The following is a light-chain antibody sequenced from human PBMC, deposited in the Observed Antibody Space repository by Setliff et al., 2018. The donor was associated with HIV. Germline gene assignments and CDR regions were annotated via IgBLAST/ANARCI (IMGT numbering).Light chain of an antibody. Sequence: QSVLTQPPSVSGTPGQRVTISCSGSGSNIGSNTLTWYQHLPGTAPKLLIYSNNQRPSGVPDRFSGFKSGTAASLAISRLQSEDEADYYCAAWDDGLNGHVFGTGTKVTVL. V-gene: IGLV1-44*01. CDR2: SNN. CDR3: AAWDDGLNGHV. J-gene: IGLJ1*01. CDR1: GSNIGSNT.